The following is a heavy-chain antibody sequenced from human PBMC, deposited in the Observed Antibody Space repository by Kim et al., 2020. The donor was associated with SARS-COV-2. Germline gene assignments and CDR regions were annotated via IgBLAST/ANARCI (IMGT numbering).Heavy chain of an antibody. CDR2: IYSGCST. CDR3: ARGHSTDDGDHHFDY. Sequence: GGSLRLSCAASGFTVSSNYMSWVRQAPGKGLEWVSVIYSGCSTYYADSVKGRFTISRDNSKNTLYLQMNSLRAEDTAVYYCARGHSTDDGDHHFDYWGQGTLVTVSS. CDR1: GFTVSSNY. J-gene: IGHJ4*02. V-gene: IGHV3-66*01. D-gene: IGHD4-17*01.